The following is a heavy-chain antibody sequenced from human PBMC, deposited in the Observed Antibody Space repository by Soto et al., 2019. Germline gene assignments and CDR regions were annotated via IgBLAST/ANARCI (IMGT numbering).Heavy chain of an antibody. CDR2: INPATGIT. CDR1: GYTFTRYY. Sequence: ASVKVSCKSSGYTFTRYYINWVRQAPGQGLEWMGIINPATGITNYAQNFEGRITMTRDTSTSTVYMELSSLRSDDTAVYYCARDRVCMDVWGHGTTVTVSS. CDR3: ARDRVCMDV. V-gene: IGHV1-46*01. D-gene: IGHD3-10*01. J-gene: IGHJ6*02.